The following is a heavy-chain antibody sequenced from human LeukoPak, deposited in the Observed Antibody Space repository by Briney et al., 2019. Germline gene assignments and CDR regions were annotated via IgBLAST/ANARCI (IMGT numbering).Heavy chain of an antibody. CDR3: ARGQTVVTPDDAFDI. D-gene: IGHD4-23*01. CDR1: GYTFTSYY. V-gene: IGHV1-46*01. J-gene: IGHJ3*02. CDR2: INPSGGST. Sequence: ASVKVSCKASGYTFTSYYMHWVRQAPGQGLEWMGIINPSGGSTSYAQKFQGRVTMTRDTSTSTVYMELSSLRSEDTAVYYCARGQTVVTPDDAFDIWGQGTMVTVSS.